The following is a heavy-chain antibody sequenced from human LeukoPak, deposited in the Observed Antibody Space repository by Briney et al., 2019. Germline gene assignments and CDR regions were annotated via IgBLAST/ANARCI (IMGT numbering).Heavy chain of an antibody. CDR3: ARKPSGWYYFDY. CDR2: INPYDNST. CDR1: GYTFIYYD. V-gene: IGHV1-46*01. D-gene: IGHD6-19*01. J-gene: IGHJ4*02. Sequence: ASVKVSCKASGYTFIYYDMHWVRQAPGQRREWVGTINPYDNSTNYAQKLQGRVTMTTDTSTSTSYMELRSLRSDDTAVYYCARKPSGWYYFDYWGQGTLVTVSS.